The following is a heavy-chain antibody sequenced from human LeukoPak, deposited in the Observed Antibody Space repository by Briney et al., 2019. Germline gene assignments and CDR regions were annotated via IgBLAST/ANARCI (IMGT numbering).Heavy chain of an antibody. Sequence: PGGSLRLSCAASGFTFSSYGMHWVRQAPDKGLEWVAVIWYDGSNKYYADSVKGRFTISRDNSKNTLYLQMNSLRAEDTAVYYCARALEWLSPFDYWGQGTLVTVSS. CDR3: ARALEWLSPFDY. CDR2: IWYDGSNK. D-gene: IGHD3-3*01. J-gene: IGHJ4*02. CDR1: GFTFSSYG. V-gene: IGHV3-33*01.